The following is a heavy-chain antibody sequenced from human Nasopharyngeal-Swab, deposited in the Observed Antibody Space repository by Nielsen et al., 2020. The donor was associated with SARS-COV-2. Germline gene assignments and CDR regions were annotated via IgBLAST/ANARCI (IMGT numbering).Heavy chain of an antibody. V-gene: IGHV1-69*04. Sequence: SVKVSCKASGGTFSRYAISWVRQAPGQGLEWMGRIIPILGIANYAQKFQGRVTITADKSTSTAYMELSSLRSEDTAVYYCARGCGITIFGVVTCYYMDVWGKGTTVTVSS. J-gene: IGHJ6*03. CDR3: ARGCGITIFGVVTCYYMDV. CDR1: GGTFSRYA. D-gene: IGHD3-3*01. CDR2: IIPILGIA.